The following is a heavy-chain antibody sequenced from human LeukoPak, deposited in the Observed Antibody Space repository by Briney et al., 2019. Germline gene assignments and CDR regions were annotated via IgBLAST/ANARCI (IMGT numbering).Heavy chain of an antibody. J-gene: IGHJ4*02. CDR3: ARGAWATRLGS. CDR2: IYESGTT. D-gene: IGHD2-15*01. V-gene: IGHV4-34*01. Sequence: SETLSLTCAVYGESLNSYYWSWVRQPPGEGLEWIGEIYESGTTEHNPSLKSRVTISMVPSKQQFSLSLSSVTAADTAVYYCARGAWATRLGSWGLGTPVIVSS. CDR1: GESLNSYY.